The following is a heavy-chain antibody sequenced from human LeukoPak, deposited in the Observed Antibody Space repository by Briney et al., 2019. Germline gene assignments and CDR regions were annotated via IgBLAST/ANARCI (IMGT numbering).Heavy chain of an antibody. CDR1: GGTFSSYA. CDR3: ARGIRGDSYGCDN. Sequence: ASVTVSCKASGGTFSSYAISWVRQAPGPGLEWMGGIIPIFGTANYAQKFQGRVTITADKSTSTAYMELSSLRSEDTAVCYCARGIRGDSYGCDNWGRGTLVTVSS. D-gene: IGHD5-18*01. CDR2: IIPIFGTA. J-gene: IGHJ4*02. V-gene: IGHV1-69*06.